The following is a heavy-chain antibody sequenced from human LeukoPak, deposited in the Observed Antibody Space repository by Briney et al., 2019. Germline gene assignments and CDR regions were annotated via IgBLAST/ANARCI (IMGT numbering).Heavy chain of an antibody. D-gene: IGHD3-16*01. J-gene: IGHJ4*02. CDR2: IRTKATSYAT. CDR1: PSNFHLPA. CDR3: TRLHLFYYDASGDPG. Sequence: TGGSLRLSSAPSPSNFHLPAKHLIRQASGKGLEWVAHIRTKATSYATAYAASVKGRFTISRDDSKNTAYLQMNSLKTEDTALYSCTRLHLFYYDASGDPGWGQGTLVTVSS. V-gene: IGHV3-73*01.